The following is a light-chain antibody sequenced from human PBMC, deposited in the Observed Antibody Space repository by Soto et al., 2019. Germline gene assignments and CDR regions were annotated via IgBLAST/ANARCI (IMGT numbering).Light chain of an antibody. CDR2: GAS. CDR1: QSVSSN. V-gene: IGKV3-15*01. J-gene: IGKJ1*01. CDR3: QQYKDWPHT. Sequence: EIVLTQSPGTLSLSPGERATLSCRASQSVSSNYLAWYQQKPGQAPRLLIYGASTRATGIPARFSGSGSGTEFTLTISSLQSEDFAVYYCQQYKDWPHTFGQGTKVDIK.